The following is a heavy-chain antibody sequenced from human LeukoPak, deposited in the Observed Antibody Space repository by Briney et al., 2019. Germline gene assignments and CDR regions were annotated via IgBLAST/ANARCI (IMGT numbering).Heavy chain of an antibody. J-gene: IGHJ4*02. CDR2: ISGHDGNT. D-gene: IGHD3-3*01. V-gene: IGHV1-18*01. Sequence: ASVKVSCKASGYTFTSYGFSWVRQAPGQGLEWVGWISGHDGNTKYAQKYQGRVTMTTETSTSTAYMELSSLGSDDTAVYYCARSPPVGDFWSGYYWFDYWGQGTLVTVSS. CDR3: ARSPPVGDFWSGYYWFDY. CDR1: GYTFTSYG.